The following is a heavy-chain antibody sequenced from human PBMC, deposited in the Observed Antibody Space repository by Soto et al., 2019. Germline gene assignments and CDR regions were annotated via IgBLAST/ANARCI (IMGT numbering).Heavy chain of an antibody. D-gene: IGHD6-13*01. J-gene: IGHJ6*02. CDR2: INPSSGTT. CDR1: GYTFTSYY. Sequence: QVQLVQSGAEVKKPGASVKVSCKASGYTFTSYYIHWVRQAPGQGLEWMGVINPSSGTTSYAQKFQGRVTMTRDTSTSTLYMELSSLRSEDTTVYYCARDIQTDGTAAGRMDAMDVWGQGTTVTVSS. CDR3: ARDIQTDGTAAGRMDAMDV. V-gene: IGHV1-46*01.